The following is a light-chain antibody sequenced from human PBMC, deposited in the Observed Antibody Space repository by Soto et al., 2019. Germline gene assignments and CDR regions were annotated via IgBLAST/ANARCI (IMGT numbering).Light chain of an antibody. CDR3: QQYINWPGT. CDR2: GAS. Sequence: EIVMTQSPATLSVSPGERATLSCRASQSVSSNLAWYQQKPGQAPRLLIYGASTRATGIPARFSGSGSGTEFTLTISSLQSEDFAVYYCQQYINWPGTFGQGTKVEIK. CDR1: QSVSSN. J-gene: IGKJ1*01. V-gene: IGKV3-15*01.